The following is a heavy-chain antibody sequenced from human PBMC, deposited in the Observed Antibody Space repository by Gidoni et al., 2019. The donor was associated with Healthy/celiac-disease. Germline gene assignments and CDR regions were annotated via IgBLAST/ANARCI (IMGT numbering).Heavy chain of an antibody. V-gene: IGHV4-30-4*01. CDR3: ARDYGDYDRYFVL. Sequence: QQWIGYIYYSGSTYYNPSLKSRVTISVDTSKNQFSLTLSSVTAADKAVYYCARDYGDYDRYFVLWGRGTLVTVSA. J-gene: IGHJ2*01. D-gene: IGHD4-17*01. CDR2: IYYSGST.